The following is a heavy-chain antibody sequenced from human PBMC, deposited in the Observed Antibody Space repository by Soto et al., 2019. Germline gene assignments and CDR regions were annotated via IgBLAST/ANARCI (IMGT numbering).Heavy chain of an antibody. D-gene: IGHD5-18*01. CDR2: IKSKSDGETA. V-gene: IGHV3-15*01. Sequence: EVQLVEPGGGSVKPGGSLRLSCAASGLTFSNVWMTWVRQAPGKGLEWVGRIKSKSDGETADVAAPVKARFTISRDDSKNTVFLEMNSLKSEDTALYYCAITAMINRDSSTSFDYWGRGTQVTVSS. CDR3: AITAMINRDSSTSFDY. CDR1: GLTFSNVW. J-gene: IGHJ4*02.